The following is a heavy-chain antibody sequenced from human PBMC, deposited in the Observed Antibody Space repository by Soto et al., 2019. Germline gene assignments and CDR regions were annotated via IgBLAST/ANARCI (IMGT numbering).Heavy chain of an antibody. CDR2: IIPILDIT. Sequence: QVQLVQSGAEVKKPGSSVKVSCKASGGTFSSYPISWVRQAPGQGLKWMGRIIPILDITDYAQRFQGRVTITADKSTSTAYMELSSLSSDDTAVYYCARPTSTGTTSGYYFDYWGQGTLVTVSS. V-gene: IGHV1-69*02. CDR3: ARPTSTGTTSGYYFDY. CDR1: GGTFSSYP. D-gene: IGHD1-7*01. J-gene: IGHJ4*02.